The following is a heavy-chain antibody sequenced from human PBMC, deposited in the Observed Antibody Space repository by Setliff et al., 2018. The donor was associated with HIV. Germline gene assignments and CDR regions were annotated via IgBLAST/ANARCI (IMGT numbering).Heavy chain of an antibody. CDR2: VSSRGDT. J-gene: IGHJ4*02. CDR3: ARSIVPVASGYYYFEY. D-gene: IGHD3-3*01. V-gene: IGHV4-4*07. CDR1: DSGTYY. Sequence: SETLSLTCTVSDSGTYYWSWIRQPAGKGLEWIGRVSSRGDTNYNPSLKSRVTTSVDTSKNQFSLRLSSVAAGDTAVYYCARSIVPVASGYYYFEYWGQGTLVTVSS.